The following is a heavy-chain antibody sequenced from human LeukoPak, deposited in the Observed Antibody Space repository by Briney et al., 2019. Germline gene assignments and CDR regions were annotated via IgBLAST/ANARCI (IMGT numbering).Heavy chain of an antibody. CDR2: IKQDGSEK. D-gene: IGHD2-2*01. CDR3: ARDAQPSSFGY. Sequence: GGSLRLSCAVSGFTFSSYWMSWVRQAPGKGVKWVANIKQDGSEKYYVDSVKGRFTISRDNAKNSLYLQMNSLRAEDTAVYYCARDAQPSSFGYWGQGTLVTVSS. V-gene: IGHV3-7*01. CDR1: GFTFSSYW. J-gene: IGHJ4*02.